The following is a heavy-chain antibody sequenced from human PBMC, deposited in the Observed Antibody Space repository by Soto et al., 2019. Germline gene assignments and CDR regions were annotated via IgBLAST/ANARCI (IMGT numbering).Heavy chain of an antibody. CDR1: GFTFSSYG. D-gene: IGHD2-8*01. J-gene: IGHJ3*02. CDR3: ARDKAEIVLMVYANDAFDI. Sequence: GGSLRLSCAASGFTFSSYGMHWVRQAPGKGLEWVAVIWYDGSNKYYADSVKGRFTISRDNSKNTLYLQMNSLRAEDTAVYYCARDKAEIVLMVYANDAFDIWGQGTMVTVSS. V-gene: IGHV3-33*01. CDR2: IWYDGSNK.